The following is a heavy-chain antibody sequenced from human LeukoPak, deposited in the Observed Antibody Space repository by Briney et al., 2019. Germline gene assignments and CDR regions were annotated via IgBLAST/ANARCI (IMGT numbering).Heavy chain of an antibody. Sequence: PSETLSLTCTVSGGSISSSSYYWGWIRQPPGKGLEWIGSIYYSGSTYYNPSLKSRVTISVDTSKNQFSLKLSSVTAADTAVYYCASIAAAIDPFDYWGQGTPVTVSS. J-gene: IGHJ4*02. CDR2: IYYSGST. D-gene: IGHD6-13*01. CDR1: GGSISSSSYY. V-gene: IGHV4-39*01. CDR3: ASIAAAIDPFDY.